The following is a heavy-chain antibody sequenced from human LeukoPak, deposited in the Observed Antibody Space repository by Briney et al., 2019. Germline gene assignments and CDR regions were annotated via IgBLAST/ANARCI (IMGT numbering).Heavy chain of an antibody. J-gene: IGHJ4*02. CDR1: GFTFSSYW. CDR2: INSDGSST. D-gene: IGHD6-19*01. CDR3: ARAPRYSSGWYFDY. Sequence: PGGSLRLSCAASGFTFSSYWMHWVRQAPGKGLVWVSRINSDGSSTSYADSVKGRFTISRDNAKNTLYLQMNSLRAEDTAVYYCARAPRYSSGWYFDYWGQGTLATVSS. V-gene: IGHV3-74*01.